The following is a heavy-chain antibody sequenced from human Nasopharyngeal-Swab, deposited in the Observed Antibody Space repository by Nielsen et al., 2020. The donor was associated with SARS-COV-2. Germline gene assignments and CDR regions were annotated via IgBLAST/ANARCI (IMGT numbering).Heavy chain of an antibody. V-gene: IGHV3-48*04. J-gene: IGHJ4*02. CDR2: ISSSSSTI. Sequence: VRQAPVNWLEWVSYISSSSSTIYYADSVRGRFTISRDNAKNSLYLQMNSLRAEDTAVYYCARVRRDGYNLHFDYWGQGTLVTVSS. D-gene: IGHD5-24*01. CDR3: ARVRRDGYNLHFDY.